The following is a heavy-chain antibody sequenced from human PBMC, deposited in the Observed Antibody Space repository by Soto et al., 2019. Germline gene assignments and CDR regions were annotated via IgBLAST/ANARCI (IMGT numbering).Heavy chain of an antibody. V-gene: IGHV3-48*03. Sequence: GGSLRLSCAVPVLTFSTDEMKWFRQAPGKGLEWLAYISYTSTTIKYADSVKGRFAVSRDNAKKSLYLQMSNLRVEDTAVYYCVREGGSLAFESWRQGTLVIVSS. CDR2: ISYTSTTI. CDR1: VLTFSTDE. D-gene: IGHD1-1*01. J-gene: IGHJ4*02. CDR3: VREGGSLAFES.